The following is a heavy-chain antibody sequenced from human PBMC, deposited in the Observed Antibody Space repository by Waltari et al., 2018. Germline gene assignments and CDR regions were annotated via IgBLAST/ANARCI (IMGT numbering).Heavy chain of an antibody. CDR2: VDPADRET. D-gene: IGHD4-4*01. V-gene: IGHV1-69-2*01. J-gene: IGHJ5*02. CDR3: ATVLTTVPTYWFDP. CDR1: GYTFTDYY. Sequence: EVQLVQSGAEVKKPGATVQISCKASGYTFTDYYIHWVQQAPGKGLEWMGRVDPADRETIYSEKFQGRVTITADTSTDTAYMELSSLRSEDTAVYYCATVLTTVPTYWFDPWGQGTLVTVSS.